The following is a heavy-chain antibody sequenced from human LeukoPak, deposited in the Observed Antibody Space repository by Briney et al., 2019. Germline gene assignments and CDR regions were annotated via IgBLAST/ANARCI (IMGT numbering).Heavy chain of an antibody. CDR3: TTRIPVAAPWDY. CDR1: GFTFSNAW. CDR2: IKSKTDGGTT. V-gene: IGHV3-15*01. D-gene: IGHD6-19*01. J-gene: IGHJ4*02. Sequence: PGGSMRLSCAASGFTFSNAWMSWVRQAPGKGLEWVGRIKSKTDGGTTDYAAPVKGRFTISSDDSKNTLYLQMNSLKTEDTAVYYCTTRIPVAAPWDYWGQGTLVTVSS.